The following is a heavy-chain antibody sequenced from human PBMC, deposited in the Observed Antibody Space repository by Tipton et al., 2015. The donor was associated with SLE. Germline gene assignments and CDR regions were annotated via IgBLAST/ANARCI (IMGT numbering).Heavy chain of an antibody. CDR1: GGSISSHY. V-gene: IGHV4-34*01. CDR2: INHSGNT. J-gene: IGHJ5*02. CDR3: AKVKGSENYYDWFDP. D-gene: IGHD3-10*01. Sequence: TLSLTCTVSGGSISSHYWSWIRQSPRKGLEWIGEINHSGNTKYNPSLKSRVTISVDTSKSQFSLKLNSVTAADTAVYYCAKVKGSENYYDWFDPWDQGTLVTVSS.